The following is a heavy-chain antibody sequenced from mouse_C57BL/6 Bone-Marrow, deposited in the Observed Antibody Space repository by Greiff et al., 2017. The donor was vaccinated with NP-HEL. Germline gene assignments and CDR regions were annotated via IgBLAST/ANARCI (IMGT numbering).Heavy chain of an antibody. CDR2: IDPENGDT. Sequence: SFHLSCTASGFNIKDDYMHWVKQRPEQGLEWIGWIDPENGDTEYASKFQGKATITADTSSNTAYLQLSSLTSEDTAVYYCTRGGLYYDFDYWGQGTTLTVSS. D-gene: IGHD2-4*01. J-gene: IGHJ2*01. CDR1: GFNIKDDY. CDR3: TRGGLYYDFDY. V-gene: IGHV14-4*01.